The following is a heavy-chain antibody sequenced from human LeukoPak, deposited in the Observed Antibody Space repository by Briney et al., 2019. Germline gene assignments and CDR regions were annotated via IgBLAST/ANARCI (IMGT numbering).Heavy chain of an antibody. D-gene: IGHD2-2*02. J-gene: IGHJ4*02. CDR2: INHSGST. CDR3: ARRGIVVVPAALPPDY. CDR1: GGSFSGYY. Sequence: SETLSLTCAVYGGSFSGYYWSWIRQPPGKGLEWIGAINHSGSTNYNPSLKSRVTISVDTSKNQFSLKLSSVTAADTAVYYCARRGIVVVPAALPPDYWGQGTLVTVSS. V-gene: IGHV4-34*01.